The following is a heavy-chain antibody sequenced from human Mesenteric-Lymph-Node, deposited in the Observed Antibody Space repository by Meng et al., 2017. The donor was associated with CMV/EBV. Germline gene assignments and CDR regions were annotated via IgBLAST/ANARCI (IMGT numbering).Heavy chain of an antibody. CDR3: ARSKRVRSGFFMEYFDL. CDR1: GYY. CDR2: INHSGST. V-gene: IGHV4-34*01. D-gene: IGHD3-10*01. Sequence: GYYWSWIRQPPGKGLEWVGEINHSGSTNYNPSLKSRVTISVDTSKNQFSLKLSSVTAADTAVYYCARSKRVRSGFFMEYFDLWGRGTLVTVSS. J-gene: IGHJ2*01.